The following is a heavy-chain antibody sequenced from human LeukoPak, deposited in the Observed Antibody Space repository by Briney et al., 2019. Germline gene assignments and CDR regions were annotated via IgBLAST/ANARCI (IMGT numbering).Heavy chain of an antibody. D-gene: IGHD1-26*01. V-gene: IGHV3-21*01. CDR1: GFAFISYT. CDR2: TSSGSDYI. Sequence: PGGALRLSFAASGFAFISYTINWGRQAPGEGLELVSSTSSGSDYIYYADSMKSRFSTSRDKAKNSMYLHMNRLTVEDTAVYYCARGNSGSYQRTDDFDIWGQGTMVTVSS. CDR3: ARGNSGSYQRTDDFDI. J-gene: IGHJ3*02.